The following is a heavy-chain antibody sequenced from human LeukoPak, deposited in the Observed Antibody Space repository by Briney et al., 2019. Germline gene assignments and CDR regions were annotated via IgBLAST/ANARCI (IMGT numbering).Heavy chain of an antibody. CDR1: GFTFSSYG. CDR3: AKVCRNGIPHPRRGAFDI. J-gene: IGHJ3*02. CDR2: IGGSGGST. D-gene: IGHD2-2*02. Sequence: GSLRLSCAASGFTFSSYGMSWVRQAPGKGLEWVSAIGGSGGSTYYADSVKGRFTISRDNSKNTLYLQMNSLRAQDTAVYYCAKVCRNGIPHPRRGAFDIWGQGTMVTVSS. V-gene: IGHV3-23*01.